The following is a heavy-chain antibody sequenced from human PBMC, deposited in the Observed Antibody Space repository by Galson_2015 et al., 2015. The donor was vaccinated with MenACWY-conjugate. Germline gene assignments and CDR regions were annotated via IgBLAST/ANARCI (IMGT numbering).Heavy chain of an antibody. V-gene: IGHV3-33*01. D-gene: IGHD3-22*01. CDR3: ASGLGDSSGYYYHDY. J-gene: IGHJ4*02. CDR2: IWYDGSNK. Sequence: SLRLSCAASGFTFSSYGMHWVRQAPGKGLEWVAVIWYDGSNKYYADSVKGRFTISRDNSKNTLYLQMNSLRAEDTAVYYCASGLGDSSGYYYHDYWGQGTLVTVSS. CDR1: GFTFSSYG.